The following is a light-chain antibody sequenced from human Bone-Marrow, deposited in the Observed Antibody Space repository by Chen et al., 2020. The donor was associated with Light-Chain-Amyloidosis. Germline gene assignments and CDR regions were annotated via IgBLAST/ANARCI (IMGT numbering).Light chain of an antibody. CDR3: QSYDSRQSAL. Sequence: QSVLTQPPSVSGAPGQRVIISCTGSSSNIGAGHDVHWYQQLPGTAPKLLIYGNNNRPSGVPDRFSGSKCGTSASLAITGLQAEDEADYYCQSYDSRQSALFGGGTKLTVL. V-gene: IGLV1-40*01. CDR1: SSNIGAGHD. J-gene: IGLJ2*01. CDR2: GNN.